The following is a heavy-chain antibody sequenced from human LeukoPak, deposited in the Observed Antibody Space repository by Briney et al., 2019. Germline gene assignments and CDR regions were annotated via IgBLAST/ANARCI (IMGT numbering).Heavy chain of an antibody. Sequence: GGSLRLSCAASGFTFSGSAMHWVRQASGKGLEWVGRIRSKANSYATAYAASVKGRFTISRDDSKNTAYLQMNSLKTEDTAVYYCTRHYYDSSGYSEYWGQGTLVTVSS. CDR1: GFTFSGSA. V-gene: IGHV3-73*01. D-gene: IGHD3-22*01. J-gene: IGHJ4*02. CDR3: TRHYYDSSGYSEY. CDR2: IRSKANSYAT.